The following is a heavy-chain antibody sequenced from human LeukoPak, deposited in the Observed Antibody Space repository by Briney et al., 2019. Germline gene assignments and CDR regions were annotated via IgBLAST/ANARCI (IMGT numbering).Heavy chain of an antibody. J-gene: IGHJ4*02. CDR2: IYDSGST. CDR3: ARGIRQHYSLPPSLFDY. V-gene: IGHV4-39*01. D-gene: IGHD1-14*01. Sequence: PSETLSLTCTVSGGSIRSSYYYWGWIRQPPGKGLGWIGSIYDSGSTYYNPSLKSRVTISVDTSKNQFSLKLNSVTAADTAVYYCARGIRQHYSLPPSLFDYWGQGTLVTVSS. CDR1: GGSIRSSYYY.